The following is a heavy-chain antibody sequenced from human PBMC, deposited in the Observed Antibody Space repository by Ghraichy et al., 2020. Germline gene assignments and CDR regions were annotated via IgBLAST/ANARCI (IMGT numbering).Heavy chain of an antibody. Sequence: GGSLRLSCAASGFTFTRYAMSWVRQAPGKGLEWVSAISGGGDSTNYADSVKGRFTISRDNSRNPLYLGMNSLKVEDTATYYCAKKKDSSGYFNEWGQGTLVTVSS. V-gene: IGHV3-23*01. CDR2: ISGGGDST. CDR3: AKKKDSSGYFNE. D-gene: IGHD3-22*01. J-gene: IGHJ4*02. CDR1: GFTFTRYA.